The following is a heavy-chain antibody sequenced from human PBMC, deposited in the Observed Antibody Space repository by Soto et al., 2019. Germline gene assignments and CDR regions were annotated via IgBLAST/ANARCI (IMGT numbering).Heavy chain of an antibody. D-gene: IGHD6-13*01. CDR3: ARPGGSGWFYFDS. Sequence: PSETLSLTCIVSGESISGTIYYWGWISQPPGKGLELIGSIYYSGSTYYNPSLYSRVTISFDTSKNHFSLKLTSVTAADTAVYYCARPGGSGWFYFDSWGQGSQVTVS. CDR2: IYYSGST. J-gene: IGHJ4*02. V-gene: IGHV4-39*02. CDR1: GESISGTIYY.